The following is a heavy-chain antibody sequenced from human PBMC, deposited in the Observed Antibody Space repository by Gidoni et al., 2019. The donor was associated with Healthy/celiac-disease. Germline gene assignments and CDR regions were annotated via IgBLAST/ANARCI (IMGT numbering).Heavy chain of an antibody. J-gene: IGHJ4*02. CDR1: GFTFSNAW. D-gene: IGHD6-13*01. CDR2: IKSKTDGGTT. Sequence: EVQLVESGGGLVKPGGSLRLSCAASGFTFSNAWMSWVRQAPGKGLEWVGRIKSKTDGGTTDYAAPVKGRFTISRDDSKNTLYLQMNSLKTEDTAVYYCTTDDIAAAAYYFDYWGQGTLVTVSS. V-gene: IGHV3-15*01. CDR3: TTDDIAAAAYYFDY.